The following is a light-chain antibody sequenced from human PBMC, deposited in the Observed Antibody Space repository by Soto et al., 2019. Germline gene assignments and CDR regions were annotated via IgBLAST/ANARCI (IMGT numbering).Light chain of an antibody. CDR2: DAS. J-gene: IGKJ1*01. CDR1: QSVNKW. V-gene: IGKV1-5*01. CDR3: KHYNSYSPWP. Sequence: DIQMTQSPSTLSASVGDRVTITCRASQSVNKWLAWFQQKPGKVPKLLIFDASTLQTGVPSRFGGGGSGTDFPLTISGLQPNAFETYYLKHYNSYSPWPFAQGPKGK.